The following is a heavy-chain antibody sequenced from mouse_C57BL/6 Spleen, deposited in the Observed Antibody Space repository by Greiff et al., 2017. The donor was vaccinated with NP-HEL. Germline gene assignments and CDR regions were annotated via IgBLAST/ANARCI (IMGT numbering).Heavy chain of an antibody. J-gene: IGHJ2*01. CDR3: ARGNYYGSPFGY. CDR1: GYTFTTYP. D-gene: IGHD1-1*01. V-gene: IGHV1-47*01. CDR2: FHPYNDDT. Sequence: LQLQQSGAELVKPGASVKMSCKASGYTFTTYPIEWMKQNHGKSLEWIGNFHPYNDDTKYNEKFKGKSTLTVEKSSSTVDLDLSRLTSDDAAVYYCARGNYYGSPFGYWSQGTTLTVSS.